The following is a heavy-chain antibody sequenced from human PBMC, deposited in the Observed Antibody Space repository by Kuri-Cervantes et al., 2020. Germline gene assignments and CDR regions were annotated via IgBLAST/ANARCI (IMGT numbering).Heavy chain of an antibody. CDR3: AKAWAPMMGSWYFDL. CDR2: ISGSGGST. Sequence: ETLSLTCAASGFTFDDYGMSWVRQAPGKGLEWVSAISGSGGSTYYADSVKGRFTISRDNSKNTLYLQMNSLRAEDTAVYYCAKAWAPMMGSWYFDLWGRGTLVTVSS. J-gene: IGHJ2*01. D-gene: IGHD3-10*01. CDR1: GFTFDDYG. V-gene: IGHV3-23*01.